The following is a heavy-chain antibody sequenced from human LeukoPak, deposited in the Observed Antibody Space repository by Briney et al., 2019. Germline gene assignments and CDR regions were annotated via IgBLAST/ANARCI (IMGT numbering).Heavy chain of an antibody. CDR3: AKEPSEYSVDWPNYFDY. D-gene: IGHD5/OR15-5a*01. J-gene: IGHJ4*02. CDR2: ISGGGGLT. V-gene: IGHV3-23*01. Sequence: GGALRLSCAASGFTFTNYAIRWVRHAPANGLEWVPTISGGGGLTYYADVVKGRFTISRDNSKNTLYLQMNSRRPEDTAVYYCAKEPSEYSVDWPNYFDYWGQGALVTVSS. CDR1: GFTFTNYA.